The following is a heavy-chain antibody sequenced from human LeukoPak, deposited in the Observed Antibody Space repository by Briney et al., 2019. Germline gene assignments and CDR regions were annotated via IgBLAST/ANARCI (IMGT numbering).Heavy chain of an antibody. D-gene: IGHD3-10*01. CDR3: ARDQLRGGSGSYNREAFDI. CDR2: INPSGGST. J-gene: IGHJ3*02. Sequence: ASVKVSRKASGYTFTSYYMHWVRQAPGQGLEWMGIINPSGGSTSYAQKFQGRVTMTRDTSTSTVYMELSSLRSEDTAVYYCARDQLRGGSGSYNREAFDIWGQGTMVTVSS. CDR1: GYTFTSYY. V-gene: IGHV1-46*01.